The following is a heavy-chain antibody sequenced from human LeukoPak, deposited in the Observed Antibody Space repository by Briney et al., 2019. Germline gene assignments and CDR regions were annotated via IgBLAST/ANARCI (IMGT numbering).Heavy chain of an antibody. V-gene: IGHV3-30*03. CDR1: EFTFSSYS. J-gene: IGHJ4*02. CDR2: ISYDGSNK. Sequence: PGGSLRLSCAASEFTFSSYSMNWVRQAPGKGLEWVAVISYDGSNKYYADSVKGRFTISRDNSKNTLYLQMNSLRAEDTAVYYCARDQLGYCSSTSCSTGPFDYWGQGTLVTVSS. CDR3: ARDQLGYCSSTSCSTGPFDY. D-gene: IGHD2-2*01.